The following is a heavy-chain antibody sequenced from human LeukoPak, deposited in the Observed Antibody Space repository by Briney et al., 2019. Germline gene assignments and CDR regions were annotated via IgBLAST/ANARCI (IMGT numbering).Heavy chain of an antibody. D-gene: IGHD2-8*01. CDR3: ARLKDDVTKLDY. V-gene: IGHV3-7*01. J-gene: IGHJ4*02. CDR2: INQDGSHK. Sequence: GGSLRLSCAASGFTFSTYWMSWVRQAPGKGLEWVANINQDGSHKRYVDSVQGPFTISRDNTRNSLFLQMNSLRAEDTAVYYCARLKDDVTKLDYWGQGTLVTVSS. CDR1: GFTFSTYW.